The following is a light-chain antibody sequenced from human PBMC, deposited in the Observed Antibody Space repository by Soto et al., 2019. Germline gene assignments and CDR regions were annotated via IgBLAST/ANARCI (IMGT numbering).Light chain of an antibody. CDR1: SSDVGSHNF. CDR3: CSYAGTTTWV. Sequence: QSALNQPASVSGSPGQSITISCTGTSSDVGSHNFVSWYHQRPGKAPNLMIFEVTKRPSGVSSRFSASKSGNTASLTISGVQAEDEADYYGCSYAGTTTWVFGGGTKLTVL. CDR2: EVT. V-gene: IGLV2-23*02. J-gene: IGLJ2*01.